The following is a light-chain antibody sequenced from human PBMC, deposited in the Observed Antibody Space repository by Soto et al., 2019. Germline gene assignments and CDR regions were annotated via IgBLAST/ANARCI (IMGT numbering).Light chain of an antibody. V-gene: IGLV2-11*01. CDR2: DVS. J-gene: IGLJ2*01. Sequence: QSALTQPRSVSGSPGQSVTISCTGTSRDVGAYNYVSWYQQHPGKAPKLIIYDVSKWPSGVPDRFSGSKSGNTASLTISGLQAEDEADYYCYSSAGSSTVIFGGGTKLTVL. CDR3: YSSAGSSTVI. CDR1: SRDVGAYNY.